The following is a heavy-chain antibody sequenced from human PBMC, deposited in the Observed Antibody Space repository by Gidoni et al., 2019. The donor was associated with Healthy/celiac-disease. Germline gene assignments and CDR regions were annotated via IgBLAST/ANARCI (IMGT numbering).Heavy chain of an antibody. CDR2: ISSSSSYI. CDR1: EFTLSSYS. D-gene: IGHD6-19*01. V-gene: IGHV3-21*01. Sequence: EVQLVESGGGLVKPGGSLRLSCAASEFTLSSYSMNWVRQAPGKGLEWVSSISSSSSYIYYADSVRGRFTISRDNAKNSLYLQMNSLRAEDTAVYYCATGSGWYAHWGQGTLVTVSS. CDR3: ATGSGWYAH. J-gene: IGHJ4*02.